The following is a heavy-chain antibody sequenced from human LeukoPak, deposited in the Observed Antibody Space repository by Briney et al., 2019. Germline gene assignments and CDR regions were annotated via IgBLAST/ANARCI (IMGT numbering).Heavy chain of an antibody. J-gene: IGHJ4*02. CDR3: AKDEEYCSSTSCYPRRYFDY. Sequence: GSLRLSCAASGFTFSSYAMGWVRQAPGKGLEWVSAISGSGGSTYYADSAKGRFTISRDNSKNTLYLQMNSLRAEDTAVYYCAKDEEYCSSTSCYPRRYFDYWGQGTLVTVSS. CDR2: ISGSGGST. V-gene: IGHV3-23*01. CDR1: GFTFSSYA. D-gene: IGHD2-2*01.